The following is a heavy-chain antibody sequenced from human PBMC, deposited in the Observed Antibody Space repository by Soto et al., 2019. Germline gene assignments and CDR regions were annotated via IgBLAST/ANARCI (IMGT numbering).Heavy chain of an antibody. CDR3: ASVILLWHRRKRNVYSG. Sequence: ASVKVSCKAPGGTFSTYAISWVRQAPGQGLEWMGGIIPMFGTANYAQRFQDRVTITADESTNTVYMELSSLRSEDTAVYFCASVILLWHRRKRNVYSGWGQRTPVPVSA. D-gene: IGHD2-21*01. CDR1: GGTFSTYA. CDR2: IIPMFGTA. V-gene: IGHV1-69*13. J-gene: IGHJ4*02.